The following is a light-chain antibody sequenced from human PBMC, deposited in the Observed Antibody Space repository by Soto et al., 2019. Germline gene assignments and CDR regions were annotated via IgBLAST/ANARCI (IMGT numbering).Light chain of an antibody. Sequence: DIQMTQSPSSLSASVGDRVTITCRASQSISSYLNWYQQKPGKAPKLLIYAASSLQSGVPSRFSGSGSGTDFTLTISSLQPDDFAIYYCQHYKSYPWTFGQGTKVDI. CDR3: QHYKSYPWT. CDR2: AAS. CDR1: QSISSY. V-gene: IGKV1-39*01. J-gene: IGKJ1*01.